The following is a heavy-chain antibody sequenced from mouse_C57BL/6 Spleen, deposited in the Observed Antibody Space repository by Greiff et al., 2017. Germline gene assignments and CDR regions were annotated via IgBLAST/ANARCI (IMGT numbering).Heavy chain of an antibody. J-gene: IGHJ1*03. CDR1: GFTFSDFY. CDR2: SRNKANDYTT. D-gene: IGHD1-1*01. Sequence: EVQGVESGGGLVQSGRSLRLSCATSGFTFSDFYMEWVRQAPGKGLEWIAASRNKANDYTTEYSASVKGRFIVSRDTSQSILYLQMNALRAEDTAIYYCARDARYYGSRHWYFDVWGTGTTVTVSS. CDR3: ARDARYYGSRHWYFDV. V-gene: IGHV7-1*01.